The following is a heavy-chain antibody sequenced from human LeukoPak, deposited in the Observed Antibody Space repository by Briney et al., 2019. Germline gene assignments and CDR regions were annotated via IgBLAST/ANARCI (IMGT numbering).Heavy chain of an antibody. D-gene: IGHD1-26*01. J-gene: IGHJ4*02. CDR1: GFAFSTYA. CDR2: ISTSGDRT. CDR3: ARSAVGTSCCTAVDY. V-gene: IGHV3-23*01. Sequence: GGSLRLSCAASGFAFSTYAMTWVRQAPGKGLEWVSGISTSGDRTYYADSVKGRFTISRDNSKNTLYLQMNSLRAEDTAEYYCARSAVGTSCCTAVDYWGQGTLVTVSS.